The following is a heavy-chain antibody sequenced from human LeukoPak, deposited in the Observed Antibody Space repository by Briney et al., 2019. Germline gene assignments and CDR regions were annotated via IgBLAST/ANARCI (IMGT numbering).Heavy chain of an antibody. CDR3: ARVVAVTGTPVYYMDV. Sequence: ASVKVSCKASGFMFTGYYMHWVRQAPGQGLEWMAWINPNSGGTNYAQKFQGRVTMTRDTSISTAYMDLNRLRSDDTAVYYCARVVAVTGTPVYYMDVWGKGTTVTVSS. J-gene: IGHJ6*03. CDR2: INPNSGGT. V-gene: IGHV1-2*02. D-gene: IGHD6-19*01. CDR1: GFMFTGYY.